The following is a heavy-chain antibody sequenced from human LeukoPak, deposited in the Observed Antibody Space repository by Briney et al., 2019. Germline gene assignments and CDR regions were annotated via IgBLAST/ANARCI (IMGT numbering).Heavy chain of an antibody. Sequence: SETLSLTCTVSGGSISSSSYYWGWIRQPPGKGLEWIGSIYYSGSTYYNPSLKSRVTISVDTSKNQFSLKLSSVTAADTAVYYCARRGRGDYYYYYYMDVWGKGTTVTVSS. CDR3: ARRGRGDYYYYYYMDV. J-gene: IGHJ6*03. CDR2: IYYSGST. V-gene: IGHV4-39*07. D-gene: IGHD1-26*01. CDR1: GGSISSSSYY.